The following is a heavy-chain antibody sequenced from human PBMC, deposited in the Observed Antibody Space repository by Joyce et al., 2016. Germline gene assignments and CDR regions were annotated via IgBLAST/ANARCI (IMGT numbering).Heavy chain of an antibody. J-gene: IGHJ4*02. CDR3: AKASLTGYYIGAYYFDY. CDR2: ISSSGDST. D-gene: IGHD3-9*01. V-gene: IGHV3-23*01. Sequence: EVQVLESGGGLVQPGGSLRLSCAVSGFILRRYDMSWVRQAPGKGLEWVSAISSSGDSTYYTDSVKGRFTVSRDNSKKILYLQRNTLRAEDTAVYYCAKASLTGYYIGAYYFDYWGQGTLVTVSS. CDR1: GFILRRYD.